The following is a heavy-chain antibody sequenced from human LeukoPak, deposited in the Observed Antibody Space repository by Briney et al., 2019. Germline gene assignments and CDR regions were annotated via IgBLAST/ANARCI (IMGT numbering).Heavy chain of an antibody. CDR3: ARRLDYDGGFDY. V-gene: IGHV3-48*02. CDR1: GFTFSSSS. CDR2: ISSSSSTM. J-gene: IGHJ4*02. D-gene: IGHD3-16*01. Sequence: GGSLRLSCAASGFTFSSSSMNWVRQAPGKGLEWVSYISSSSSTMYYADSVKGRFTISRDNAKNSLYLQMNSLRDEDTAVYYCARRLDYDGGFDYWGQGTLVTVSS.